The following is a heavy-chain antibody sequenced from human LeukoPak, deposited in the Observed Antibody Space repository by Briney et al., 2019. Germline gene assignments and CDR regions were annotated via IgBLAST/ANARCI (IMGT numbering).Heavy chain of an antibody. D-gene: IGHD4-17*01. Sequence: SETLSLTCAVYGGSFSGYYWSWIRQPPGKGLEWIGYIYYSGSTNYNPSLKSRVTISVDTSKNQFSLKLSSVTAADTAVYYCARVRDYGDFAFDYWGQGTLVTVSS. CDR3: ARVRDYGDFAFDY. J-gene: IGHJ4*02. CDR2: IYYSGST. CDR1: GGSFSGYY. V-gene: IGHV4-59*01.